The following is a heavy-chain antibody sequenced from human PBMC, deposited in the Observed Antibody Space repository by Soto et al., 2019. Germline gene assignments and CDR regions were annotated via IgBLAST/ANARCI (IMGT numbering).Heavy chain of an antibody. CDR1: GXTFGTYS. Sequence: LRLSCAASGXTFGTYSMHWVRQAPGKGLELVAVISYDGSNKYYADSVKGRLTISRDNSKNTMYLQMNSLRDEDTAVYYCARDDYGDLWYYYYGMDVWGQGTTGTVSS. CDR2: ISYDGSNK. V-gene: IGHV3-30-3*01. J-gene: IGHJ6*02. CDR3: ARDDYGDLWYYYYGMDV. D-gene: IGHD4-17*01.